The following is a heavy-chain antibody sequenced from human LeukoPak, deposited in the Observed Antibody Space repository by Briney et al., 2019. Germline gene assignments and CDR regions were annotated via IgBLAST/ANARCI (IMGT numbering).Heavy chain of an antibody. CDR3: ARGQGARGAVAHDY. V-gene: IGHV1-8*01. CDR2: MNPNSGNT. Sequence: ASVKVSCKASGYTFTSYDINWVRQATGQGLEWMGWMNPNSGNTGYAQKFQGRVTMTRNTSISTAYMELSSLRSEDTAVHYCARGQGARGAVAHDYWGQGTLVTVSS. J-gene: IGHJ4*02. CDR1: GYTFTSYD. D-gene: IGHD6-19*01.